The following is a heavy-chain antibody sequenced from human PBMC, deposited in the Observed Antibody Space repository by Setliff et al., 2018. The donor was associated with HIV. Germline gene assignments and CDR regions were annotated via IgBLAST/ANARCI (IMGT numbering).Heavy chain of an antibody. CDR1: GGSIISSTYF. J-gene: IGHJ6*03. CDR3: ARHDGMKAARRYNNDYMDV. V-gene: IGHV4-39*01. D-gene: IGHD6-6*01. CDR2: IYYSGST. Sequence: PSETLSLTCTVSGGSIISSTYFWGWIRQPPGKGLECIGNIYYSGSTSYNPSLKSRVTISVDTSKNQFSLKLSSVTAADTAVDYCARHDGMKAARRYNNDYMDVWGKGTTVTVSS.